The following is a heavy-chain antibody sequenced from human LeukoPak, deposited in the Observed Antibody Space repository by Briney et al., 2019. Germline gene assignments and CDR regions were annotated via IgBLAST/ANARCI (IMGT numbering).Heavy chain of an antibody. V-gene: IGHV3-23*01. CDR3: AKDLVWLRLEEYYFDY. Sequence: GGSLRLSCAASGFTFSSYAMSWVRQAPGKGLEWVSAISGSGGNTYYADSVKGRFTISRDNSKNTLYLQMNSLRAEDTAVYYCAKDLVWLRLEEYYFDYRGQGTLVTVSS. CDR2: ISGSGGNT. CDR1: GFTFSSYA. D-gene: IGHD5-12*01. J-gene: IGHJ4*02.